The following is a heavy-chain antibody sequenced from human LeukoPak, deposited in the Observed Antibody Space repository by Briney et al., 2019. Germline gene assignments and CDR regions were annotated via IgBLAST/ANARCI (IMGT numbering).Heavy chain of an antibody. V-gene: IGHV1-69*04. CDR1: GGTFSSYA. Sequence: ASVKVSYTASGGTFSSYAISWVRQAPGQGLEWMGRIIPILGIANYAQKFQGRVTITADKSTSTAYMELSSLRSEDTAVYYCARDDEYSSPVGWFDPGAREPWSPSPQ. CDR3: ARDDEYSSPVGWFDP. J-gene: IGHJ5*02. CDR2: IIPILGIA. D-gene: IGHD6-6*01.